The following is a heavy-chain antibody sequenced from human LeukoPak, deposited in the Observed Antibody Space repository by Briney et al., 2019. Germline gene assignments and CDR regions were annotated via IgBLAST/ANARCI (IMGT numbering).Heavy chain of an antibody. J-gene: IGHJ4*02. Sequence: GGSLRLSCAASGFTVNGNYMSWVRQAPGKGLEWVAVISYDGRNKYYADSVKGRFTISRDNSKNTLYLQMNSLRAEDTAVYYCGRPYYYDSSGPIEWGQGTLVTVSS. D-gene: IGHD3-22*01. CDR2: ISYDGRNK. CDR1: GFTVNGNY. CDR3: GRPYYYDSSGPIE. V-gene: IGHV3-30*03.